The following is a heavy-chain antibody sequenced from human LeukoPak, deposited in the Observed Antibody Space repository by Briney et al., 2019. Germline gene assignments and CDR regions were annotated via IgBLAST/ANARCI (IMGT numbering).Heavy chain of an antibody. CDR3: AKGGTPMVADY. CDR2: IYYSGST. J-gene: IGHJ4*02. D-gene: IGHD5-18*01. CDR1: GDSIRSFY. V-gene: IGHV4-59*01. Sequence: SETLSLTCTVSGDSIRSFYWSWIRQPPGKGLEWIGYIYYSGSTNYNPSLKSRVALSVDTSKNQLSLKLTSVTTADTAVYYCAKGGTPMVADYWGQGTLVTVSS.